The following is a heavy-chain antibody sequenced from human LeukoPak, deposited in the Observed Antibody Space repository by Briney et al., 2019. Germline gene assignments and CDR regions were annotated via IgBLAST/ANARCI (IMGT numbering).Heavy chain of an antibody. CDR2: IYYSGST. J-gene: IGHJ3*02. CDR3: ARVEFGEDAFDI. D-gene: IGHD3-10*01. CDR1: GGSISSSSYY. Sequence: SETLSLTCTVSGGSISSSSYYWGWIRQPPGKGLEWIGNIYYSGSTYYNPSLKSRVTISLDTSKSQFSLKLSSVTAADTAVYYCARVEFGEDAFDIWGQGTMVTVSS. V-gene: IGHV4-39*07.